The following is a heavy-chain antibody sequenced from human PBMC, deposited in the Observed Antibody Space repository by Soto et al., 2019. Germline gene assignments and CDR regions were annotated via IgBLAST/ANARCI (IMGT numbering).Heavy chain of an antibody. J-gene: IGHJ4*02. CDR1: GGSVSNKTYY. Sequence: SETLSLTCSVSGGSVSNKTYYWSWIRQPPGKRLAWIGYVYYSGTTNYNPSRKSRVTISVDLSKNQFSLRLSSVTTADTALYYCARTTAVPNTLRSRYFFDYWGQGTLVTVS. V-gene: IGHV4-61*01. CDR2: VYYSGTT. CDR3: ARTTAVPNTLRSRYFFDY. D-gene: IGHD4-17*01.